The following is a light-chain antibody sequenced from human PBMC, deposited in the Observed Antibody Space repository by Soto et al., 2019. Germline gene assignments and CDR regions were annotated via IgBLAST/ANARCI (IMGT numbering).Light chain of an antibody. J-gene: IGKJ1*01. Sequence: EIVLPQSPGTLSLSPGERATLSCRASQSVSSSYLAWYQQKPGQAPRLLIYGASSRATGIPDRFSGSGSGTDFTLTISRLEPEDFAVYYCQQYGSSRTFGQGTKWIS. V-gene: IGKV3-20*01. CDR1: QSVSSSY. CDR3: QQYGSSRT. CDR2: GAS.